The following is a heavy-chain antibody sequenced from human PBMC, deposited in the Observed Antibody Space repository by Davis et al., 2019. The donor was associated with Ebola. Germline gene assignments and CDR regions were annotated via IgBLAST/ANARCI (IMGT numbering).Heavy chain of an antibody. D-gene: IGHD5-12*01. CDR2: INSDGSSS. V-gene: IGHV3-74*03. Sequence: GESLKISCAASGFTFNTYAMSWVRQAPGKGLEWVSRINSDGSSSTREYADSVKGRFTISRDNDKNTLYLQMNSLRAEDTGIYYCTRVTGYDKPIEYWGQGTLVTVSS. CDR3: TRVTGYDKPIEY. J-gene: IGHJ4*02. CDR1: GFTFNTYA.